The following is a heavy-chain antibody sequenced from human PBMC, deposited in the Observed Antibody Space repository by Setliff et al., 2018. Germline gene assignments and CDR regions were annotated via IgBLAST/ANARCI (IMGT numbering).Heavy chain of an antibody. CDR1: GASLSSGSYY. V-gene: IGHV4-61*09. Sequence: SETLSLTCTVSGASLSSGSYYWSWIRQSAGKGLEWIGHIYTNGATSYSPSLKSRVSISADTSKNVLSLRLTSVTAADTAVYYCAKEYVVISFVRNSHQHYGTDVWGPGTTVTVSS. D-gene: IGHD2-21*01. J-gene: IGHJ6*02. CDR2: IYTNGAT. CDR3: AKEYVVISFVRNSHQHYGTDV.